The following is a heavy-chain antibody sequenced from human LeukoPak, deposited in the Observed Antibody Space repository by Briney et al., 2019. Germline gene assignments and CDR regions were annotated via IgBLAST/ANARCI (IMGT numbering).Heavy chain of an antibody. CDR1: GFTFNNAW. CDR2: IWNDGSNK. V-gene: IGHV3-33*08. J-gene: IGHJ6*02. D-gene: IGHD1-14*01. Sequence: PGGSLRLSCAASGFTFNNAWMNWVRQAPGKGLEWVAVIWNDGSNKYYADSVKGRFTISRDNSKNTLYLQMNSLRAEDTAVYYCARDRRSALTWTNYGMDVWGQGTTVTVSS. CDR3: ARDRRSALTWTNYGMDV.